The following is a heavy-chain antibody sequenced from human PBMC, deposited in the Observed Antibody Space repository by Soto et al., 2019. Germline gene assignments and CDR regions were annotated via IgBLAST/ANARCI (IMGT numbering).Heavy chain of an antibody. CDR3: VRDGSKSLRDWFDP. V-gene: IGHV4-4*07. CDR2: VYATGTT. CDR1: GGSISKFY. J-gene: IGHJ5*02. Sequence: SETLSLTCNVSGGSISKFYWAWIRKTAGNGLEWMGRVYATGTTDYNPSLRCRVAMSVDISKKTFSLRLRSVTGADSGVYYCVRDGSKSLRDWFDPWGQGILVTVSS.